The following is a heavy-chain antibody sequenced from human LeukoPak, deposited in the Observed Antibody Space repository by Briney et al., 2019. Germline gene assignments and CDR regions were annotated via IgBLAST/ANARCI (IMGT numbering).Heavy chain of an antibody. CDR1: GYTFTSYG. J-gene: IGHJ1*01. Sequence: ASVKVSCMASGYTFTSYGINWVRQAPGQGLEWMGWISAYNSNTHYAQKLQGRVTMTTDTSTSTAYMQLRSLRSDDTAVYYCARVNVWGSYRYFEHWGQGTLVTVSS. V-gene: IGHV1-18*01. CDR2: ISAYNSNT. D-gene: IGHD3-16*02. CDR3: ARVNVWGSYRYFEH.